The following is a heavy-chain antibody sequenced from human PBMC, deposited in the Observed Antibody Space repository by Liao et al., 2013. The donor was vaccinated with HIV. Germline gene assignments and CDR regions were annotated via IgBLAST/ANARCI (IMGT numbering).Heavy chain of an antibody. D-gene: IGHD5-24*01. CDR2: IYYSGST. CDR1: GGSISSGGYY. V-gene: IGHV4-61*10. Sequence: QVQLQESGPGLVKPSQTLSLTCTVSGGSISSGGYYWSWIRQPAGKGLEWIGYIYYSGSTNYNPSFKSRITISVDTSKNQFSLKLTSVTAADTAVYYCARWFGNNYGIDSWGQGTLVTVSS. J-gene: IGHJ4*02. CDR3: ARWFGNNYGIDS.